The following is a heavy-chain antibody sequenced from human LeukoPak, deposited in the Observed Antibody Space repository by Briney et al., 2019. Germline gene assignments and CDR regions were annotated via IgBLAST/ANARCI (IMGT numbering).Heavy chain of an antibody. CDR1: GGSISSSSYY. CDR2: IYYSGST. CDR3: ATYSSGWYPFDY. D-gene: IGHD6-19*01. Sequence: SETLSLTCTVSGGSISSSSYYWGWIRQPPGKGLEWIGSIYYSGSTYYNPSLKSRVTISVDTSKNQSSLKLSSVTAADTAVYYCATYSSGWYPFDYWGQGTLVTVSS. V-gene: IGHV4-39*07. J-gene: IGHJ4*02.